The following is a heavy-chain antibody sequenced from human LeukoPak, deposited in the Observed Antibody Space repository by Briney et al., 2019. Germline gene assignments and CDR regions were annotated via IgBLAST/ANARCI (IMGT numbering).Heavy chain of an antibody. V-gene: IGHV4-61*02. CDR3: ARQLYNNSLNWFDP. CDR1: GGSINSGNYY. CDR2: IYSSGST. D-gene: IGHD6-6*01. Sequence: PSQTLSLTCTVSGGSINSGNYYWSWIRQPAGKGLEWIGRIYSSGSTNYNPSLKSRVTISIDTSKNQFSLKLSSVTAADTAVYFCARQLYNNSLNWFDPWGQGTLVTVSS. J-gene: IGHJ5*02.